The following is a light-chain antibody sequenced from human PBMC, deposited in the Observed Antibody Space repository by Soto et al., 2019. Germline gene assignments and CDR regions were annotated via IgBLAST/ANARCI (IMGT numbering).Light chain of an antibody. Sequence: QSALTQPPSASGSPGQSVTISCTGTSSDVGAYNYVSWYQQHPGKAPKLMIYEVSKRPSGVPDRFSGSKSGNTASLTVSWLRAEDEADYFCSSYAGSHTFVFGAGTKLTVL. CDR2: EVS. CDR3: SSYAGSHTFV. CDR1: SSDVGAYNY. J-gene: IGLJ1*01. V-gene: IGLV2-8*01.